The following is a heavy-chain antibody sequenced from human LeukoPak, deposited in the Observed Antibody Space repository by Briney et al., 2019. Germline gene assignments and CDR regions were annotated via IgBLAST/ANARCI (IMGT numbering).Heavy chain of an antibody. D-gene: IGHD1-26*01. CDR3: AGGWDPYYFDY. Sequence: ASVKVSCKVSGYTLTELSMHWVRQAPGKGLEWMGGFDPEDGETIYAQKFQGRVTMTEDTSTDTAYMELSSLKASDTAMYYCAGGWDPYYFDYWGQGTLVTVSS. V-gene: IGHV1-24*01. J-gene: IGHJ4*02. CDR2: FDPEDGET. CDR1: GYTLTELS.